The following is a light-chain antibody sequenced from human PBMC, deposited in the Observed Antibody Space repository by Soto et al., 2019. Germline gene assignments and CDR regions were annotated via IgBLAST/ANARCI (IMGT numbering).Light chain of an antibody. CDR1: QSVYSY. Sequence: EIVLTQSPATLSLSPGERATLSCRVSQSVYSYLAWYQQKPGQAPRLLIYDASNRATGIPARFSGSGSGTDFTLTIGSLEPEDSAVYYCQQRSSWPLTFGGGTKVEI. CDR3: QQRSSWPLT. CDR2: DAS. J-gene: IGKJ4*01. V-gene: IGKV3-11*01.